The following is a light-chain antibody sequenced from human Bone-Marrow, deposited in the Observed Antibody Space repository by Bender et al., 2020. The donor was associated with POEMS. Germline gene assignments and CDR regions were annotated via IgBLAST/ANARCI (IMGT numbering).Light chain of an antibody. CDR3: AVWDDSLNGWV. Sequence: QSALTQPRSVSGSPGQSVTISCTGSSSDVGAYNYVSWYQHHPGKAPKLMIYDVTKRPSGVPDRFSGAKSGDAASLAISGLQSEDEADYYCAVWDDSLNGWVFGGGTKLTVL. V-gene: IGLV2-11*01. CDR1: SSDVGAYNY. CDR2: DVT. J-gene: IGLJ3*02.